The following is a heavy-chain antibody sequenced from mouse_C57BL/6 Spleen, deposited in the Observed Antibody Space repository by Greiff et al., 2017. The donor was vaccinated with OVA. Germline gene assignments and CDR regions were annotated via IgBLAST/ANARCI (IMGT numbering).Heavy chain of an antibody. J-gene: IGHJ3*01. V-gene: IGHV5-6*01. CDR3: ARHEDTTVVGGPAWFAY. Sequence: EVQGVESGGDLVKPGGSLKLSCAASGFTFSSYGMSWVRQTPDKRLEWVATISSGGSYTYYPDSVKGRFTISRDNAKNTLYLQMSSLKSEDTAMYYCARHEDTTVVGGPAWFAYWGQGTLVTVSA. CDR2: ISSGGSYT. D-gene: IGHD1-1*01. CDR1: GFTFSSYG.